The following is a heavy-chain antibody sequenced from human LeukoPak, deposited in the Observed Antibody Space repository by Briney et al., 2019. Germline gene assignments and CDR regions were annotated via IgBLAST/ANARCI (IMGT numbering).Heavy chain of an antibody. CDR3: ARHGGYSGNPMPFDS. V-gene: IGHV4-59*08. CDR2: IYYSGKT. J-gene: IGHJ4*02. Sequence: SETLSLTCTVSGGSLSSYYWSWIRQPPGKGLEWIAYIYYSGKTNYNPSLKSRVTISVDTSKNQFSLKLSSVTAADTAPYYCARHGGYSGNPMPFDSWGQGTLVTVSS. D-gene: IGHD4-23*01. CDR1: GGSLSSYY.